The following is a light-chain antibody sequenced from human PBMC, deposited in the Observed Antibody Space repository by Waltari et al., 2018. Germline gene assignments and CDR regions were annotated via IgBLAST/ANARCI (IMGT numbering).Light chain of an antibody. V-gene: IGKV3-15*01. J-gene: IGKJ1*01. Sequence: EIVMTQSPATLSVSPGERVNLSCRSSKSVSFNLAWYQQKPGQAPRLLIYGASTRATGIPARFSGSGSGTEFTLTISSLQSEDFAVYNCQQYNNWPWTFGQGTKVEIK. CDR1: KSVSFN. CDR2: GAS. CDR3: QQYNNWPWT.